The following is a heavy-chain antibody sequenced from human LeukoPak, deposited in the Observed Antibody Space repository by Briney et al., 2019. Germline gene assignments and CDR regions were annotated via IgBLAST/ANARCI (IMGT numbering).Heavy chain of an antibody. D-gene: IGHD7-27*01. V-gene: IGHV3-21*01. CDR1: GFTFSSYS. Sequence: GGSLRLSCAASGFTFSSYSMNWVRQAPGKGLEWVSSISSSSSYIYYADSVKGRFTISRDNAKNSLYLQMNSLRADDTAVYYCARVGEVGNWYFDLWGRGTLVSVSS. CDR3: ARVGEVGNWYFDL. J-gene: IGHJ2*01. CDR2: ISSSSSYI.